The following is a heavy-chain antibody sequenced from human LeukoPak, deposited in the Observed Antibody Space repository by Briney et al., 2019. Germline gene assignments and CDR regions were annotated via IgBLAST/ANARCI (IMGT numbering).Heavy chain of an antibody. CDR2: IYYTGST. Sequence: SETLSLTCTVSGXSISSSSYYWSWIRQPPGKGLEWIGYIYYTGSTNYNPSLKSRVTISVDTSKNQFSLKLSSVTAADTAVYYCARGPIPYYFDYWGQGTLVTVSS. V-gene: IGHV4-61*01. D-gene: IGHD2-21*01. CDR3: ARGPIPYYFDY. CDR1: GXSISSSSYY. J-gene: IGHJ4*02.